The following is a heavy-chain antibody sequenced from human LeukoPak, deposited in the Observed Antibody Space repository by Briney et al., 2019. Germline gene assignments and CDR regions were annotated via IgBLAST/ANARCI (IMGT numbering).Heavy chain of an antibody. CDR2: IYTSGST. V-gene: IGHV4-4*07. J-gene: IGHJ6*02. Sequence: SETLSLTCTVSGGSISSYYWSWIRQPAGKGLEWIGRIYTSGSTNYNPSLRSRVTMSVDTSKNQFSLKLSSVTAADTAVYYCARQKYDSSGYYQPMGYYYGMDVWGQGTTVTVSS. CDR3: ARQKYDSSGYYQPMGYYYGMDV. CDR1: GGSISSYY. D-gene: IGHD3-22*01.